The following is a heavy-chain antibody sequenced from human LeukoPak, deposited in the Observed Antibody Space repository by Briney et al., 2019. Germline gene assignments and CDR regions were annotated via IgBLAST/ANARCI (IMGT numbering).Heavy chain of an antibody. V-gene: IGHV3-23*01. CDR3: AKVRDIVVVVAAFDY. CDR1: GFTFSSYW. CDR2: ISGSGGST. J-gene: IGHJ4*02. D-gene: IGHD2-15*01. Sequence: GGSLRLSCAASGFTFSSYWMHWVRQAPGKGLEWVSAISGSGGSTYYADSVKGRFTISRDNSKNTLYLQMNSLRAEDTAVYYCAKVRDIVVVVAAFDYWGQGTLVTVSS.